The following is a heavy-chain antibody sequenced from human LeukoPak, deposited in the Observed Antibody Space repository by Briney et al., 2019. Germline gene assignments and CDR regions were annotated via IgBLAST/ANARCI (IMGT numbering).Heavy chain of an antibody. CDR1: GYTFTGYY. V-gene: IGHV1-2*02. CDR3: ARVVGPGSGCFDY. Sequence: ASVKVSCKASGYTFTGYYTHWVRQAPGQGLEWMGWINPNSGGTNYAQKFQGRVTMTRDTSISTAYMELSRLRSDDTAVYYCARVVGPGSGCFDYWGQGTLVTVSS. J-gene: IGHJ4*02. D-gene: IGHD3-22*01. CDR2: INPNSGGT.